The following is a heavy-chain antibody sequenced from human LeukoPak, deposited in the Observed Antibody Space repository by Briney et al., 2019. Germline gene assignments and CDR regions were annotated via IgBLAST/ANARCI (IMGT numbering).Heavy chain of an antibody. CDR1: GFTFSSYS. CDR3: ARVTEAPCYFDY. Sequence: PGGSLRLSCAASGFTFSSYSMNWVRQAPGKGLEWVSSISSSSSYIYYADSVKGRFTISRDNAKNSLYLQMNSLRAEDTAVYYCARVTEAPCYFDYWGQGTLVTVSS. CDR2: ISSSSSYI. J-gene: IGHJ4*02. V-gene: IGHV3-21*01.